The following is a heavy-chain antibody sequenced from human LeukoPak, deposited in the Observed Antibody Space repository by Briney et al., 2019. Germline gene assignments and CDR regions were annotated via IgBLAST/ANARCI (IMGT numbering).Heavy chain of an antibody. J-gene: IGHJ4*02. CDR3: ARVVWGGYRKDY. V-gene: IGHV3-48*01. CDR2: ISSSSSTL. CDR1: GFTFSSYS. D-gene: IGHD3-16*02. Sequence: GGSLRLSCAASGFTFSSYSMNWVRQPPGKGLEWVSYISSSSSTLYYADSVNGRFTISSNNAKNSLYLQMNSLRAEDTAVYYCARVVWGGYRKDYWGQGTLVTVSS.